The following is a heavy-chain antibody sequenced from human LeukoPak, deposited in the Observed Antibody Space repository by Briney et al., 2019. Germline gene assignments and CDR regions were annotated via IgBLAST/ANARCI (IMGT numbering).Heavy chain of an antibody. CDR3: ARSYRGYCSGGSCHSGYLDY. D-gene: IGHD2-15*01. Sequence: SETLSLTCTVSGGSISSYYWTWIRQTPGKGLEWMGYVYYTGSTNYNPSLKSRITISVDTSKNQFSLKLTSVTAADTAIYYCARSYRGYCSGGSCHSGYLDYWGQGPLVSVSA. J-gene: IGHJ4*02. V-gene: IGHV4-59*01. CDR2: VYYTGST. CDR1: GGSISSYY.